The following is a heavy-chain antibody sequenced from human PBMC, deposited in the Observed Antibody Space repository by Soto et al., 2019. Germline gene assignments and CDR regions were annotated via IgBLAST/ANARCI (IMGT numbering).Heavy chain of an antibody. Sequence: GESLKISCKGSGYSFTSYWISWVRQMPGKGLEWMGRIDPSDSYTNYSPSFQGHVTISADKSISTAYLQWSSLKASDTAMYYCASISSYYDSSDSTSIWFDPWGHGTLVTVSS. V-gene: IGHV5-10-1*01. CDR3: ASISSYYDSSDSTSIWFDP. D-gene: IGHD3-22*01. J-gene: IGHJ5*02. CDR2: IDPSDSYT. CDR1: GYSFTSYW.